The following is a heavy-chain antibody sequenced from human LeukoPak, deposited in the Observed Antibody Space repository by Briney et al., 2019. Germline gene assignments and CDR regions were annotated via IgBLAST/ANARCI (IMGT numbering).Heavy chain of an antibody. CDR1: GGSITSSTYY. J-gene: IGHJ4*02. CDR3: AREHSGYDRAYDY. V-gene: IGHV4-39*01. CDR2: IYYSGST. D-gene: IGHD5-12*01. Sequence: SETLSLTCTVSGGSITSSTYYWGWIRQPPGKGLEWIGSIYYSGSTYYNPSLKSRVTISVDTSKNQFSLKLSSVTAADTAVYYCAREHSGYDRAYDYWGQGTLVTVSS.